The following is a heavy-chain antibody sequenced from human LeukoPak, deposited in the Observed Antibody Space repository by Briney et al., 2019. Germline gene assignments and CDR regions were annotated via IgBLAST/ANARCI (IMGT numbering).Heavy chain of an antibody. J-gene: IGHJ6*03. Sequence: SETLSLTCTVSGGSISSSSYYWGWIRQPPGKGLEWIGSIYYSGSTYYNPSLKSRVTISVDTSKNQFSLKLNSVTAADTAVYYCARVDYGGYYYYYMDVWGKGTTVTVSS. CDR3: ARVDYGGYYYYYMDV. CDR1: GGSISSSSYY. V-gene: IGHV4-39*07. D-gene: IGHD4-23*01. CDR2: IYYSGST.